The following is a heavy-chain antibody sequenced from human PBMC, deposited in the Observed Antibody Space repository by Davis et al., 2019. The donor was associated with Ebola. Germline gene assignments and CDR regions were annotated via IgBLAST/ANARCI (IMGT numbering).Heavy chain of an antibody. V-gene: IGHV3-23*01. CDR2: TNRDGGTT. D-gene: IGHD3-10*01. CDR3: AKRGVEAPSSGRYIFDW. Sequence: GGSLRLSCAASAFTFNSYGMSWVRQAPGKGPEWVSATNRDGGTTFYADSVKGRFTISRDNSKNTLYLQMNSLTAEDTAVYYCAKRGVEAPSSGRYIFDWWGQGILVIVSS. CDR1: AFTFNSYG. J-gene: IGHJ4*02.